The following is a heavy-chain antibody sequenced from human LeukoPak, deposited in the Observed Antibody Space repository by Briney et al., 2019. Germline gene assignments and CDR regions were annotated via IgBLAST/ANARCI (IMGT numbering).Heavy chain of an antibody. J-gene: IGHJ4*02. CDR2: IYFSGSR. Sequence: SETLSLTCTVSDGSLSSSTCYWGWIRQPPGKGLEWIGNIYFSGSRYYNPSLKSRVTISVDTSKNQFSLKLTSVTAADTAVYYCARRMTTNPKYYFDYWGQGTLVTVSS. CDR3: ARRMTTNPKYYFDY. V-gene: IGHV4-39*07. D-gene: IGHD5-24*01. CDR1: DGSLSSSTCY.